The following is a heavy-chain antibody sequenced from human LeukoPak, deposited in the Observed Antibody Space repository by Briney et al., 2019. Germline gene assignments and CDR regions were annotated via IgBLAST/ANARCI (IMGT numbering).Heavy chain of an antibody. CDR3: ARDLHCSSTSCLPDY. D-gene: IGHD2-2*01. CDR1: GGTFSSYA. Sequence: ASVNVSFTASGGTFSSYAISWVRQAPGQGLEWMGGIIPIFGTANYAQKFQGRVTITADESTSTAYMELSSLRSEDTAVYYCARDLHCSSTSCLPDYWGQGTLVTVSS. V-gene: IGHV1-69*13. CDR2: IIPIFGTA. J-gene: IGHJ4*02.